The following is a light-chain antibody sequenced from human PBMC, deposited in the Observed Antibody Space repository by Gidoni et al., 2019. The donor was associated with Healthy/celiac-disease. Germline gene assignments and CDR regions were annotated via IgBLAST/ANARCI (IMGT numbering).Light chain of an antibody. CDR2: QDS. CDR3: QAWDSSTVV. J-gene: IGLJ2*01. Sequence: SYELTQPPSVSVSPGQTATITCSGDELGDKYACWYQQKPGQSPVLVIYQDSKRPSGIPARFSGSNSVNTATLTISGTQAMDEADYYCQAWDSSTVVFGEGTKLTVL. CDR1: ELGDKY. V-gene: IGLV3-1*01.